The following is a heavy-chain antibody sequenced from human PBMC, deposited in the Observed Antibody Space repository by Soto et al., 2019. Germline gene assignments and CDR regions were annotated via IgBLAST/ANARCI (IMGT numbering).Heavy chain of an antibody. V-gene: IGHV3-33*01. CDR1: GFTFSSYG. CDR3: ARDVGAYYYYGMDV. Sequence: VGSLRLSCAASGFTFSSYGMHWVRQAPGKGLEWVAVIWYDGSNKYYADSVKGRFTISRDNSKNTLYLQMNSLRAEDTAVYYCARDVGAYYYYGMDVWGQGTTVTVSS. CDR2: IWYDGSNK. D-gene: IGHD3-16*01. J-gene: IGHJ6*02.